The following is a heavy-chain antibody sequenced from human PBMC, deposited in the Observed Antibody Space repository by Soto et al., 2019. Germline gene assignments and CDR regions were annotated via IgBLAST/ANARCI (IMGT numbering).Heavy chain of an antibody. Sequence: QVQLVESGGGVVQPGRSLRLSCAASGFTFSDYVMHWVRQVPGKGLEWVAVISHDERIKYYADSVKGRFTISRDNSNNILYLQMDSLQTEHTALCYCARDLEGASSAVPDFWGQGNLVTVSS. CDR1: GFTFSDYV. J-gene: IGHJ4*02. V-gene: IGHV3-30*03. CDR2: ISHDERIK. D-gene: IGHD3-3*01. CDR3: ARDLEGASSAVPDF.